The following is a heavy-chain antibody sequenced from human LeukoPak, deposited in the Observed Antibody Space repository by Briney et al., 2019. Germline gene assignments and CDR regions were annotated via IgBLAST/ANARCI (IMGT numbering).Heavy chain of an antibody. CDR1: GFTFSSYP. J-gene: IGHJ4*02. CDR2: LSYDGSNK. V-gene: IGHV3-30*04. D-gene: IGHD6-13*01. Sequence: PGRSLRLSCAASGFTFSSYPMHWVRQAPGKGLEWAAVLSYDGSNKYYADSVKGRFTISRDTSKNTLSLQMNSLRAEDTAVYYWSRDSSSWPSQFDYWGQGTLVTVSS. CDR3: SRDSSSWPSQFDY.